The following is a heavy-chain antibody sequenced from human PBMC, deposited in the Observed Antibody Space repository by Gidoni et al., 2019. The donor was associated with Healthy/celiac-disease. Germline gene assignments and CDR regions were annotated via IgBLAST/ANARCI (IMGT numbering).Heavy chain of an antibody. CDR1: GGSISSSSYY. Sequence: QLQLQESRPGLVKPSETLSLTCTVSGGSISSSSYYWGWIRQPPGKGLEWIGSIYYSGSTYYNPSLKSRVTISVDTSKNQFSLKLSSVTAADTAVYYCARRPGEGYSSGPPPFGANMDVWGKGTTVTVSS. CDR2: IYYSGST. D-gene: IGHD6-19*01. V-gene: IGHV4-39*01. J-gene: IGHJ6*03. CDR3: ARRPGEGYSSGPPPFGANMDV.